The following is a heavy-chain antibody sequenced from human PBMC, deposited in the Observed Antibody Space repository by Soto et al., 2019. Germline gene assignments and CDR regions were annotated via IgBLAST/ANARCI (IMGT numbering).Heavy chain of an antibody. J-gene: IGHJ5*02. D-gene: IGHD5-12*01. CDR2: IHSDVTT. CDR3: ARELSGSWYNWFDP. CDR1: GFSVSSNS. V-gene: IGHV3-53*01. Sequence: PGGSLRLSCAASGFSVSSNSMSWVRQAPGKGLEWVSVIHSDVTTYYADSVKGRFIISRDNSKDTLYLQMNRLRAEDTAVYHCARELSGSWYNWFDPWGQGTLVTVSS.